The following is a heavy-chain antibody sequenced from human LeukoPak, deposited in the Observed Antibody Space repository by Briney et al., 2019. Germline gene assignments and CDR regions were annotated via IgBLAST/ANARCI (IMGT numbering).Heavy chain of an antibody. CDR1: GITLSNYG. CDR2: ISDSGGRT. Sequence: QSGGSLRLSCAVSGITLSNYGMSWVRQAPGKGLEWVAGISDSGGRTNYADSVKGRFTISRDNPKNTLYLQMNSLRAEDTALYYCAKSHNWNDVYYYYGMDVWGQGTTVTVSS. V-gene: IGHV3-23*01. CDR3: AKSHNWNDVYYYYGMDV. D-gene: IGHD1-1*01. J-gene: IGHJ6*02.